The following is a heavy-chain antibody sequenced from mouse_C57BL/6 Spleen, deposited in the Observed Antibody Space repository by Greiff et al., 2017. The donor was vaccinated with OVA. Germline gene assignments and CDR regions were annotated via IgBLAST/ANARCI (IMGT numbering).Heavy chain of an antibody. Sequence: QVHVKQPGAELVRPGTSVKLSCKASGYTFTSYWMHWVKQRPGQGLEWIGVIDPSDSYTNYNQKFKGKATLTVDTSSSTAYMQLSSLTSEDSAVYYCARRVLSPYAMDYWGQGTSVTVSS. CDR3: ARRVLSPYAMDY. CDR1: GYTFTSYW. V-gene: IGHV1-59*01. D-gene: IGHD1-1*02. CDR2: IDPSDSYT. J-gene: IGHJ4*01.